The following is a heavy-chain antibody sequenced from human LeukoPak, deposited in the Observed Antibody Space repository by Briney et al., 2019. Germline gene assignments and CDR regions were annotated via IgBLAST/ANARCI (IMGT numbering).Heavy chain of an antibody. CDR1: GGSISSYY. Sequence: PSETLSLTCTVSGGSISSYYWSWIRQPPGKGLEWIGYIYYSGSTNYNPSLKSRVTISVDTSKNQFSLKLSSVTAADTAVYYCARVVSGYSSGWYSSSWFDPWGQGTLVTVSS. V-gene: IGHV4-59*01. J-gene: IGHJ5*02. CDR3: ARVVSGYSSGWYSSSWFDP. CDR2: IYYSGST. D-gene: IGHD6-19*01.